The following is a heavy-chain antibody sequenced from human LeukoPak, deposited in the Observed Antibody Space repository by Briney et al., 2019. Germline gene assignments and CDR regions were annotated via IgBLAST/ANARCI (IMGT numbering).Heavy chain of an antibody. CDR1: GFTFSSYA. V-gene: IGHV3-23*01. CDR2: ISGSGGST. CDR3: AKDSHRYFDHDAFDI. D-gene: IGHD3-9*01. Sequence: KPGGSLRLSCAASGFTFSSYAMSWVRQAPGEGLEWVSAISGSGGSTYYADSVKGRFTISRDNSKNTLYLQMNSLRAEDTAVYYCAKDSHRYFDHDAFDIWGQGTMVTVSS. J-gene: IGHJ3*02.